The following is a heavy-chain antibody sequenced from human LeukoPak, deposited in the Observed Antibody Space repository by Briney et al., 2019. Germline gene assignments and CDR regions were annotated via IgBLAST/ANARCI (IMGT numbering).Heavy chain of an antibody. CDR1: GGTFSSYA. J-gene: IGHJ4*02. Sequence: GASVKVSCKASGGTFSSYAISWVRQAPGQGLEWVGGIIPIFGTANYAQKFQGRVTITADESTSTAYMELSSLRSEDTAVYYCAREDSSGWANFDYWGQGTLVTVSS. CDR3: AREDSSGWANFDY. V-gene: IGHV1-69*13. D-gene: IGHD6-19*01. CDR2: IIPIFGTA.